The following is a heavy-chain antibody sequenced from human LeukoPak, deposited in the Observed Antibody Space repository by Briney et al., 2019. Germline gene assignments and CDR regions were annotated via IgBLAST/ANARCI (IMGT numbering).Heavy chain of an antibody. Sequence: ASVKVSCKASGYTFTSYYMHWVRQAPGQGLEWMGWINPNSGGTNYAQKFQGRVTMTRDTSISTAYMELSRLRSDDTAVYYCARGCATSLLPSFYYYMDVWGKGTTVTISS. CDR2: INPNSGGT. CDR1: GYTFTSYY. CDR3: ARGCATSLLPSFYYYMDV. J-gene: IGHJ6*03. V-gene: IGHV1-2*02. D-gene: IGHD2-21*01.